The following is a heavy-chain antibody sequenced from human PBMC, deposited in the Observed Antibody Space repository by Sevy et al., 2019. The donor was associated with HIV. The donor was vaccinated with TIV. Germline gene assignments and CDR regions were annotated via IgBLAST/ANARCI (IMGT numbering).Heavy chain of an antibody. D-gene: IGHD1-26*01. CDR2: IRYDGSNK. CDR1: GFTFSSYG. CDR3: ATPFPEVGAIHFDY. V-gene: IGHV3-30*02. Sequence: GGSLRLSCAASGFTFSSYGMHWVRQAPGKGLEWVAFIRYDGSNKYYADSVKGRFTISRDNSKNTLYLQMNSLRAEDTAVYYCATPFPEVGAIHFDYWGQGTLVTVSS. J-gene: IGHJ4*02.